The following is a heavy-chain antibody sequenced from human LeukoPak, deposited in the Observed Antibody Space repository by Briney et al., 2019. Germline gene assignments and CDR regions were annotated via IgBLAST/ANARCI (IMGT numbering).Heavy chain of an antibody. CDR1: GGXFSSYA. Sequence: ASVKVSCKASGGXFSSYAISWVRQAPGQGLKWMGWINAYNGNTNYAQNLQGRVTMTTDTSTSTAYMELRSLRSDDTAVYYCARRQGTTLNFDYWGQGTLVTVSS. D-gene: IGHD1-1*01. CDR2: INAYNGNT. J-gene: IGHJ4*02. V-gene: IGHV1-18*01. CDR3: ARRQGTTLNFDY.